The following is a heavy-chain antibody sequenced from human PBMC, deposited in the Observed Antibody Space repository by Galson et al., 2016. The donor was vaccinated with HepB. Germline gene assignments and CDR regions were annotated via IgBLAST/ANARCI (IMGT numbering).Heavy chain of an antibody. CDR1: GFTFDGYV. D-gene: IGHD3-10*02. Sequence: SLRLSCAASGFTFDGYVMRWVRHAPGKGLEWVAVIWHDGSNKYSADSVKGRFTISRDKSKNTLFLQMNSLRAEDTAVYYCAKDWSTTTCVQGCLDVWGQGTTVTVSS. CDR3: AKDWSTTTCVQGCLDV. CDR2: IWHDGSNK. J-gene: IGHJ6*02. V-gene: IGHV3-33*03.